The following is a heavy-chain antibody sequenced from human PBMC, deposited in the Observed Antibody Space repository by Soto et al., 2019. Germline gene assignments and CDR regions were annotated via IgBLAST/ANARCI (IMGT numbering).Heavy chain of an antibody. CDR3: ARGMLGYCTNGVCYTSQDYYYGMDA. J-gene: IGHJ6*02. D-gene: IGHD2-8*01. Sequence: ASVKVSCKASGGTFSSYAISWVRQAPGQGLEWMGGIIPIFGTANYAQKFQGRVTITADEPTSTAYMELSSLRSEDTAVYYCARGMLGYCTNGVCYTSQDYYYGMDAWGQGTTVTVSS. V-gene: IGHV1-69*13. CDR2: IIPIFGTA. CDR1: GGTFSSYA.